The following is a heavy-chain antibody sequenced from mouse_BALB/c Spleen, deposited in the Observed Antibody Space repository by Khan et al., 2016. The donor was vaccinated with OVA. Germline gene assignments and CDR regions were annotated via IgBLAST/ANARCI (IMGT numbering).Heavy chain of an antibody. CDR3: ADHLTGSFAY. V-gene: IGHV5-6*01. CDR2: ISSGGDYT. D-gene: IGHD4-1*01. Sequence: EVELVASGGDLVKPGGSLKLSCAASGFTFSSYSMSWVRQTPDKRLEWVASISSGGDYTYYPDSVTGRFTISRDNAKNTLYLQMSDLKSEDTAMYYCADHLTGSFAYGGQGTLVTVSA. J-gene: IGHJ3*01. CDR1: GFTFSSYS.